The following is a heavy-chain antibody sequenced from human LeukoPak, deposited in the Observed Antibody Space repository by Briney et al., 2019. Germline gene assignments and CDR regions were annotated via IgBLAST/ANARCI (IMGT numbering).Heavy chain of an antibody. V-gene: IGHV3-23*01. CDR2: ISGSGGST. CDR3: AKRSTMNWFDP. J-gene: IGHJ5*02. CDR1: GFTFSSYA. Sequence: GGSLRLSCAASGFTFSSYALSWVRQAPGKGLEWVSAISGSGGSTYYADSVKGRFTISRDNSKNTLYPQMNSLRAEDTAVYYCAKRSTMNWFDPWGQGTLVTVSS. D-gene: IGHD2-2*01.